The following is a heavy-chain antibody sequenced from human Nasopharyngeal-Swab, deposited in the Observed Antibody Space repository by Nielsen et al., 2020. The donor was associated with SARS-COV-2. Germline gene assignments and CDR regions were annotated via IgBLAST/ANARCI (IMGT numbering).Heavy chain of an antibody. CDR1: GYTFTSYG. Sequence: ASVKFSCKASGYTFTSYGISWVRQAPGQGLEWMGWISAYNGNTNYAQKLQGRVTMTTDTSTSTAYMELRSLRSDDTAVYYCASRIRPYYGSGSYSYHYGMDVWGQGTTVTVSS. D-gene: IGHD3-10*01. CDR3: ASRIRPYYGSGSYSYHYGMDV. J-gene: IGHJ6*02. CDR2: ISAYNGNT. V-gene: IGHV1-18*01.